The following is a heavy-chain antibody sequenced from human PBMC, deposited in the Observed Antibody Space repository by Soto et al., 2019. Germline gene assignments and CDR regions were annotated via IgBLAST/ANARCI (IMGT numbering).Heavy chain of an antibody. D-gene: IGHD5-18*01. Sequence: GGSLRLSCAASGFTFSSYGMHWVRQAPGKGLEWVAVIWYDGSNKYYADSVKGRFTISRDNSKNTLYLQMNSLRAEDTAVYYCARGQWIQLWPGYFDYWGQGTLVTVSS. J-gene: IGHJ4*02. CDR2: IWYDGSNK. CDR1: GFTFSSYG. CDR3: ARGQWIQLWPGYFDY. V-gene: IGHV3-33*01.